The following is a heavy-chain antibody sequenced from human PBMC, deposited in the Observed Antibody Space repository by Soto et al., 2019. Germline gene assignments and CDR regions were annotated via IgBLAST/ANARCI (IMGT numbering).Heavy chain of an antibody. Sequence: GGSLRLSCAASGFTFSSYAMSWVRQAPGKGLEWVSAISGSGGSTYYADSVKGRFTISRDNSKNTLYLQMNSLRAEDTAVYYCAKDPQVDFGGQNGVPEWFDPWGQGTLVTVSS. CDR3: AKDPQVDFGGQNGVPEWFDP. J-gene: IGHJ5*02. CDR2: ISGSGGST. D-gene: IGHD2-8*01. CDR1: GFTFSSYA. V-gene: IGHV3-23*01.